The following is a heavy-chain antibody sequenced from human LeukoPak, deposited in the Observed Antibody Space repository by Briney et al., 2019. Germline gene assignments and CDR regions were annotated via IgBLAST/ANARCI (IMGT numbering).Heavy chain of an antibody. CDR3: ARGGYYGSETQGY. J-gene: IGHJ4*02. D-gene: IGHD3-10*01. CDR2: IYSGGST. Sequence: GGSLRLPCAASGFTFSSYAMSWVRQAPGKGLEWVSVIYSGGSTYYADSVKGRFTISRDNSKNTLYLQMNSLRAEDTAVYYCARGGYYGSETQGYWGQGTLVTVSS. CDR1: GFTFSSYA. V-gene: IGHV3-53*01.